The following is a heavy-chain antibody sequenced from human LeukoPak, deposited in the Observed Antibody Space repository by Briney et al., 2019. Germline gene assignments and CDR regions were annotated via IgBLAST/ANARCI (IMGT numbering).Heavy chain of an antibody. CDR1: GGSISSYY. CDR3: ASTDWNYAR. V-gene: IGHV4-59*08. CDR2: IYYSGST. Sequence: WETLSLTCTVSGGSISSYYWSWMRQSPGKGLEWIGYIYYSGSTNYNPSLKSRVTMSLDTSKNQFSLQLSSVTAADTAVYYCASTDWNYARWGQGTLVTVSS. J-gene: IGHJ1*01. D-gene: IGHD1-7*01.